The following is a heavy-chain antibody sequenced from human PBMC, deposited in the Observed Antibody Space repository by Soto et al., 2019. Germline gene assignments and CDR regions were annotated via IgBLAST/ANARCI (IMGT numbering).Heavy chain of an antibody. CDR1: GYTFTSYD. J-gene: IGHJ6*02. V-gene: IGHV1-8*01. D-gene: IGHD3-3*01. CDR2: MNPNSGNT. Sequence: ASVKVSCKASGYTFTSYDINWVRQATGQGLEWMGWMNPNSGNTGYAQKFQGRVTMTRNTSISTAYMELSSLRSEDTAVYYCARGRTSRYYDFWSGPGNYGMDGWGQGTTVTVAS. CDR3: ARGRTSRYYDFWSGPGNYGMDG.